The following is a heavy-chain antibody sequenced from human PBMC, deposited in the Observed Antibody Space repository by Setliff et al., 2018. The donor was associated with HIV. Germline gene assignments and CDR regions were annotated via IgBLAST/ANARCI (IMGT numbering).Heavy chain of an antibody. Sequence: LRLSCAASRITFSSNSMNWVRQAPGKGLEWVSYISSSSSTIYYADSVKGRFTISRDNAKNSPYLQMNSLRAEDTAVYYCARDEPKNTEAAPGYWGQGTLVTVSS. V-gene: IGHV3-48*01. CDR2: ISSSSSTI. J-gene: IGHJ4*02. D-gene: IGHD6-6*01. CDR1: RITFSSNS. CDR3: ARDEPKNTEAAPGY.